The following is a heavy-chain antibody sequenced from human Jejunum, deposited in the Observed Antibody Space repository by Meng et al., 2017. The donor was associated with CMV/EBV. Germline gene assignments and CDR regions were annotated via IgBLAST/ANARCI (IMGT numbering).Heavy chain of an antibody. CDR1: GFTFSNNN. CDR3: VRDNRGGNWQ. Sequence: CAGSGFTFSNNNMPWVRQAPGKGLEWVSSITPTGTSVYYADSMRGRFTISRDNAKNSVYLQLNSLRVEDTAMFYCVRDNRGGNWQWGQGTLVTVSS. D-gene: IGHD1-1*01. V-gene: IGHV3-21*01. CDR2: ITPTGTSV. J-gene: IGHJ1*01.